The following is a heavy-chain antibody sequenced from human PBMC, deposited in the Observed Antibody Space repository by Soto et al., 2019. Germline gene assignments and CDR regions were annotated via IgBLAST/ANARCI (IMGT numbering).Heavy chain of an antibody. CDR3: ARVGEYDILTRWFDP. CDR1: GGSISSYY. CDR2: IYYSGST. J-gene: IGHJ5*02. Sequence: QVQLQESGPGLVKPSETLSLTCTVSGGSISSYYWSWIRQPPGKGLGWIGYIYYSGSTNYNPSLKSRVTISVDTSKNQFSLKLSSVTAADTAVYYCARVGEYDILTRWFDPWGQGTLVTVSS. D-gene: IGHD3-9*01. V-gene: IGHV4-59*01.